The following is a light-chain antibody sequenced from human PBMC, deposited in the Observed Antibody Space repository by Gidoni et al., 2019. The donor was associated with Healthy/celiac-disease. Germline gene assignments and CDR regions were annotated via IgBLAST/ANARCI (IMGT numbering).Light chain of an antibody. Sequence: EIVMTQSPATLSVAPGARATLSCRASKSVSSNLAWYQQKPGQAPRLLIYGASTRATGIPARFSGSGSGTEFTRTISSLQYEDFAVYYCQQYNNWPLALTFGGGTKVEIK. CDR1: KSVSSN. CDR2: GAS. V-gene: IGKV3-15*01. J-gene: IGKJ4*01. CDR3: QQYNNWPLALT.